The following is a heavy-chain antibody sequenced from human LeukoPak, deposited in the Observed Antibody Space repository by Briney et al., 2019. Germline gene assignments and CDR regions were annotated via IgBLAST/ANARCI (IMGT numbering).Heavy chain of an antibody. Sequence: GGSLRLSCAASGFTFDDYGMSWVRQAPGKGLEWVSAISGSGGSTYYADSVKGRFTISRDNSKNTLYLQMNSLRAEDTAVYYCAKLSTSKGYCSGGSCLTWFDPWGQGTLVTVSS. J-gene: IGHJ5*02. CDR1: GFTFDDYG. CDR2: ISGSGGST. CDR3: AKLSTSKGYCSGGSCLTWFDP. D-gene: IGHD2-15*01. V-gene: IGHV3-23*01.